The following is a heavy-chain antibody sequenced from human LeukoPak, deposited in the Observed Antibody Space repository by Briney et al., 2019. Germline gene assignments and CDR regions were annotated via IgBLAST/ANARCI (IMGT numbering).Heavy chain of an antibody. Sequence: SQTLSLTCAISGDTLSSNSAASNWVRQSPSRGLEWLGRTSYGSKRYNDYAVAVKSRITINPDTSKNQFSLQLNSVTPEDTAVYYSARDPVGAAAGVPAQSGEHAFDIWGQGTRVSVSS. CDR2: TSYGSKRYN. V-gene: IGHV6-1*01. J-gene: IGHJ3*02. CDR1: GDTLSSNSAA. CDR3: ARDPVGAAAGVPAQSGEHAFDI. D-gene: IGHD6-13*01.